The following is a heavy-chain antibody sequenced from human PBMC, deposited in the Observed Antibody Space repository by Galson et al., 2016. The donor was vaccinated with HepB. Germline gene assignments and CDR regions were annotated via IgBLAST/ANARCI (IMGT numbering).Heavy chain of an antibody. CDR1: GFTFTRSA. CDR3: AALGPDFDWSYEAFDI. V-gene: IGHV1-58*01. J-gene: IGHJ3*02. D-gene: IGHD3-9*01. Sequence: SVKVSCKASGFTFTRSAVQWVRQARGQRLEWIGWIVVDSGSTNYAQRFQERVTIIRDLATSTAYMELSSLRSEDTAVYYCAALGPDFDWSYEAFDIWGQGTTVSVSS. CDR2: IVVDSGST.